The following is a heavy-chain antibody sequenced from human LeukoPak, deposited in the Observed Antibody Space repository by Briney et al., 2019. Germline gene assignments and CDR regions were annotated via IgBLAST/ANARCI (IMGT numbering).Heavy chain of an antibody. CDR1: GFTFSSYA. CDR2: ISGSGGST. Sequence: GGSLRLSCAASGFTFSSYAMSWVRQAPGKGLEWVSAISGSGGSTYYADSVKGRFTISRDNSKNTLYLQMSSLTAEDMALYYCAKDRAEWSYALDYWGQGTLVTVSS. V-gene: IGHV3-23*01. J-gene: IGHJ4*02. D-gene: IGHD1-26*01. CDR3: AKDRAEWSYALDY.